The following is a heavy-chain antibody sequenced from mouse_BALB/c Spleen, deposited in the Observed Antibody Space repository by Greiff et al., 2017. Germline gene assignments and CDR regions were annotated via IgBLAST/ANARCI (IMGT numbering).Heavy chain of an antibody. CDR2: ISSGGSYT. J-gene: IGHJ2*01. Sequence: EVMLVESGGDLVKPGGSLKLSCAASGFTFSSYGMSWVRQTPDKRLEWVATISSGGSYTYYPDSVKGRFTISRDNAKNTLYLQMSSLKSEDTAMYYCARHVRVYYFDYWGQGTTLTVSS. CDR3: ARHVRVYYFDY. V-gene: IGHV5-6*01. CDR1: GFTFSSYG.